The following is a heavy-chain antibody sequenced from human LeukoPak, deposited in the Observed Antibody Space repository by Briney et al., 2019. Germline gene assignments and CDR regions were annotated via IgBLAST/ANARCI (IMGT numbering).Heavy chain of an antibody. CDR1: GFTFSSYW. J-gene: IGHJ6*04. D-gene: IGHD3-22*01. CDR3: ARATYYYDSSGYYRITDV. V-gene: IGHV3-7*01. CDR2: IKQDGSEK. Sequence: PGGSLRLSCAASGFTFSSYWMSWVRQAPGKGLEWVANIKQDGSEKYYVDSVKGRFTISRDNAKNSLYLQMNSLRAEDTAVYYCARATYYYDSSGYYRITDVWGKGTTVTVSS.